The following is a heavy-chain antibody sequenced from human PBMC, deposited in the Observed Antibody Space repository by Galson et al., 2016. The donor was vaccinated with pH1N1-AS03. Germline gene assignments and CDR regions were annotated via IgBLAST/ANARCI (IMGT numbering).Heavy chain of an antibody. Sequence: SVKVSCKASGGDFRSFAINWMRQAPGQGLEWMGGIIPSLSTPVYAQQFQGRVSITADDSTYTAFMEVNRLTSEGTAVYYCARFDGNFDVWRGRFYYGMDVWGQGTTVKVSS. J-gene: IGHJ6*02. CDR3: ARFDGNFDVWRGRFYYGMDV. D-gene: IGHD3-3*01. V-gene: IGHV1-69*13. CDR1: GGDFRSFA. CDR2: IIPSLSTP.